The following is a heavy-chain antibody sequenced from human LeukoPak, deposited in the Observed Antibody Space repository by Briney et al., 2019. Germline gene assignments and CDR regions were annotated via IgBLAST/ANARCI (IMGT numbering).Heavy chain of an antibody. CDR3: AHRDLYDSSVDV. Sequence: SGPTLVKPTQTLTLTCTFSGFSLSTSGVGGGWIRQPPGKALEWLALIYWDDDKRYNPSLKSRLPITKDTSKNQVVLTMTNMDPVDTATYYCAHRDLYDSSVDVWGQGTLVTVSS. D-gene: IGHD3-22*01. V-gene: IGHV2-5*02. J-gene: IGHJ4*02. CDR2: IYWDDDK. CDR1: GFSLSTSGVG.